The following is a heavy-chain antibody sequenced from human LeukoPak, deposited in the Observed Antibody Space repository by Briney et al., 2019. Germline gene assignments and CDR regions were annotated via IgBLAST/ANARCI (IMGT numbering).Heavy chain of an antibody. D-gene: IGHD5-12*01. CDR3: ARVSGSGYDELQGYYYYYGMDV. CDR1: GFTFSSYG. Sequence: QPGGSLRLSCAASGFTFSSYGMHWVRQAPGKGLEWVAVIWYDGSNKYYADSVKGRFTISRDNSKNTLYLQMNSLRAEDTAVYYCARVSGSGYDELQGYYYYYGMDVWGQGTTVTVSS. J-gene: IGHJ6*02. CDR2: IWYDGSNK. V-gene: IGHV3-33*01.